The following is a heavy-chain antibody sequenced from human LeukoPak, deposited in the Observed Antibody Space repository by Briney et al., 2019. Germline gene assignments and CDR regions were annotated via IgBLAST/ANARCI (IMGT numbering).Heavy chain of an antibody. CDR3: ARAGAYRFDY. J-gene: IGHJ4*02. CDR2: INTDTRGT. D-gene: IGHD3-16*01. CDR1: GFTFSSYS. Sequence: GGSLRLSCAASGFTFSSYSMNWVRQAPGKGLVWVSIINTDTRGTYYADSVKGRFTISRDNAKNTLYLQMNSLRAEDTAVYYCARAGAYRFDYWGQGTLVTVSS. V-gene: IGHV3-74*01.